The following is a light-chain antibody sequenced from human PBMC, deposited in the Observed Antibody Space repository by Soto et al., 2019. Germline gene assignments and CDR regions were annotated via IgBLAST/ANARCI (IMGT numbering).Light chain of an antibody. CDR3: QDRSNLYT. V-gene: IGKV3-11*01. J-gene: IGKJ2*01. CDR2: DAS. CDR1: QGISSY. Sequence: DILLTQSPSSLSSSPGERATISCRASQGISSYLAWYQQKPGQAPRLLIYDASNRATGIPARFSGSGSGTDFTLTSSSLEPVDFSVYYRQDRSNLYTFGQGTKLEIK.